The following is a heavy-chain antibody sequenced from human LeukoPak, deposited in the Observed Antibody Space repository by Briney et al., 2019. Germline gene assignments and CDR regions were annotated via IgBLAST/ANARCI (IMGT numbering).Heavy chain of an antibody. J-gene: IGHJ4*02. D-gene: IGHD6-19*01. CDR1: GFTFSSYS. Sequence: GSLRLSCAASGFTFSSYSMNWVRQAPGKGLEWVSYISSSSSTIYYADSVKGRFTISRDNAKNSLYLQMNSLRAEDTAVYYCARDNGWYYFDYWGQGTLVTVSS. CDR2: ISSSSSTI. V-gene: IGHV3-48*04. CDR3: ARDNGWYYFDY.